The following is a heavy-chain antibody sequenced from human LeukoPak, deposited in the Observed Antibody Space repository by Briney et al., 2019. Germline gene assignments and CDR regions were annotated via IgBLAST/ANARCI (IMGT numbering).Heavy chain of an antibody. J-gene: IGHJ4*02. CDR2: ITSGGTTM. Sequence: GGSLRLSCAASGITLSGYSMNWIRQAPGKGLEWVSYITSGGTTMNYADSVKGRFTISRDNARKSLYLQMNSLRAEDTAVYYCARDRGMATPYDYWGQGTLVTVSS. V-gene: IGHV3-48*04. CDR3: ARDRGMATPYDY. D-gene: IGHD5-24*01. CDR1: GITLSGYS.